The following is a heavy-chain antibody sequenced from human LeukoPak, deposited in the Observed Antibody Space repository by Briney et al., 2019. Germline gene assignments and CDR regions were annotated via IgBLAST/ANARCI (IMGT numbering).Heavy chain of an antibody. V-gene: IGHV3-11*04. CDR2: ISSSGSTI. CDR1: GFTFSNYY. Sequence: GGSLRLSCAASGFTFSNYYMSWIRQAPGKGLEWVSYISSSGSTIYYADSVKGRFTISRDNAENSLYLQMNSLRAEDTAVYYCARKDRLPWFGELTRWGQGTLVTVSS. CDR3: ARKDRLPWFGELTR. D-gene: IGHD3-10*01. J-gene: IGHJ4*02.